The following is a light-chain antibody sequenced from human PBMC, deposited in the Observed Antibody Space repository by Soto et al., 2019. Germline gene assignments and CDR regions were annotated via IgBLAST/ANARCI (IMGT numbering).Light chain of an antibody. CDR2: GAS. CDR3: QQYNNWPRT. Sequence: EIVLTQSPATLSLCPGERATVSCRASQSVSSSLAWYQQKPGQAPRLLIYGASTRATGIPARFSGSGSGTEFTLTISSLQSEDFAVYYCQQYNNWPRTFGQGTKVDI. V-gene: IGKV3-15*01. J-gene: IGKJ1*01. CDR1: QSVSSS.